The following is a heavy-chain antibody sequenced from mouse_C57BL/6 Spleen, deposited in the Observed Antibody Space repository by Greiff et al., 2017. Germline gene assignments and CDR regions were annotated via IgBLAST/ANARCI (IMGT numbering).Heavy chain of an antibody. V-gene: IGHV1-15*01. CDR3: TIPLYDPFAMDY. CDR1: GYTFTDYE. D-gene: IGHD2-3*01. CDR2: IDPETGGT. Sequence: QVQLQQSGAELVRPGASVTLSCKASGYTFTDYEMHWVKQTPVHGLEWIGAIDPETGGTAYNQKFKGKAILTADNSSSTAYMELRSLTSEDSAVYYCTIPLYDPFAMDYWGQGTSVTVSS. J-gene: IGHJ4*01.